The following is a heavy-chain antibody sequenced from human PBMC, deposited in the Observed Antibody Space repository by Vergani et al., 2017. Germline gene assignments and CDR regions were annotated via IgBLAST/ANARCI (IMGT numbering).Heavy chain of an antibody. J-gene: IGHJ3*01. D-gene: IGHD1-1*01. V-gene: IGHV1-18*01. CDR3: ARVAPSNSEVTPTAFDV. Sequence: QVQLVQSGAELKKPGASVSVSCKGSSHTFQTYGISWVRQAPGKGLEWMAWIRPYTGHTIYAQKFQDGVTMTADTSTNTAYMELRSLRSDDTAVYFCARVAPSNSEVTPTAFDVWGQGTMVTVSS. CDR2: IRPYTGHT. CDR1: SHTFQTYG.